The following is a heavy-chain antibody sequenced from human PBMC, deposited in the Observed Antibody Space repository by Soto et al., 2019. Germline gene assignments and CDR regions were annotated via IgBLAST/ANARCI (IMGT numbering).Heavy chain of an antibody. CDR2: IYTSGST. Sequence: SETLSLTCTVSGGSISSYYWSWIRQPAGKGLEWIGRIYTSGSTNYNPSLKSRVTMSVDTSKNQFSLKLSSVTAADTAVYYCARDGSYAILTGYPYYYGMDVWGQGTTVTVSS. CDR3: ARDGSYAILTGYPYYYGMDV. J-gene: IGHJ6*02. V-gene: IGHV4-4*07. D-gene: IGHD3-9*01. CDR1: GGSISSYY.